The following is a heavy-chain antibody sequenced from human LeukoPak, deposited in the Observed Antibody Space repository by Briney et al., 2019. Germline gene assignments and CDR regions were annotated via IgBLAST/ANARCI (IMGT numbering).Heavy chain of an antibody. CDR1: GFTIGSYW. J-gene: IGHJ4*02. V-gene: IGHV3-74*03. D-gene: IGHD6-19*01. CDR3: ATVRGSDWYMDY. Sequence: PGGSLRLSCAASGFTIGSYWMYWVRQAPGKGLVWVSRINNDGSYTTYADSVKGRFTISRDNAKNTLYLQMNSLRAEDTAVYYCATVRGSDWYMDYWGQGTLVTVSS. CDR2: INNDGSYT.